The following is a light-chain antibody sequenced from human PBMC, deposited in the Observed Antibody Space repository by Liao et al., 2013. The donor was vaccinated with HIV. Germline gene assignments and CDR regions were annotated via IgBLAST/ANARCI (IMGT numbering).Light chain of an antibody. CDR3: QAWDSTAAV. CDR2: QDN. CDR1: KLGHKY. J-gene: IGLJ1*01. V-gene: IGLV3-1*01. Sequence: SYELTQPPSVSVSPGQTASITCSGDKLGHKYACWYQQKPGQSPVLVIYQDNKRPSGIPERFSGSNSGNTATLTISGTQAMDEADYYCQAWDSTAAVFGTGTEVTVL.